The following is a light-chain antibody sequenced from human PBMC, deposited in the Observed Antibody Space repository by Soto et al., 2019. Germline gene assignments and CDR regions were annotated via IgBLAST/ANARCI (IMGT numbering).Light chain of an antibody. Sequence: DIVMTQSPDSLAVSLGERATINCKSGQSVLYSSNNKNYLAWYQQKPGQPPKLLIYWASTRESGVPDRFSGSGSGTDFTLTISSLQAEDVAVYYSQQYYTTPWTFGQGTKVEIK. CDR3: QQYYTTPWT. J-gene: IGKJ1*01. CDR1: QSVLYSSNNKNY. CDR2: WAS. V-gene: IGKV4-1*01.